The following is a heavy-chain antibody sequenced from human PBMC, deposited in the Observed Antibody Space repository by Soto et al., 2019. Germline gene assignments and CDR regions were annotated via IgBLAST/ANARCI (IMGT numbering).Heavy chain of an antibody. CDR3: ARDRERWLNNWFDP. CDR1: GFTFSSYG. Sequence: QVRLVESGGGVVQPGRSLSLSCATSGFTFSSYGFHWVRQAPGKGLEWVAVIWYDGSNKYYADSVKGRFTIARDNSKNTVYRQMNSRRAEDTAVYYCARDRERWLNNWFDPWGQGTLVTVSS. CDR2: IWYDGSNK. V-gene: IGHV3-33*01. J-gene: IGHJ5*02. D-gene: IGHD1-1*01.